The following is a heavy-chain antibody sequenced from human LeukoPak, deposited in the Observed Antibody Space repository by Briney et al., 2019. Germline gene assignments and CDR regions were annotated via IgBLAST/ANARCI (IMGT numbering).Heavy chain of an antibody. CDR2: IYYSGST. J-gene: IGHJ5*02. Sequence: SETLSLTCAVSGGSISSGGYSWSWIRQPPGKGLEWIGYIYYSGSTYYNPSLKSRVTISVDTSKNQFSLKLSSVTAADTAVYYCARRREQIGFDPWGQGTLVTVSS. CDR3: ARRREQIGFDP. D-gene: IGHD6-6*01. V-gene: IGHV4-30-2*03. CDR1: GGSISSGGYS.